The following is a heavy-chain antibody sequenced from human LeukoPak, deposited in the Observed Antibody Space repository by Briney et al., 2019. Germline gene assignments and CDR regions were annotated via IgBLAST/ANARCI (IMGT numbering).Heavy chain of an antibody. V-gene: IGHV5-51*01. J-gene: IGHJ5*02. CDR2: IYPADSDT. Sequence: GESLKISCKGSGYSFTSYWIGWVRQMPGKGLEWMGFIYPADSDTTYSPSLQGQVTISADKSISTAYWQWSSLKASDTAMYYCARREGGSSETWFDPWGQGTLVTVSS. CDR3: ARREGGSSETWFDP. D-gene: IGHD6-6*01. CDR1: GYSFTSYW.